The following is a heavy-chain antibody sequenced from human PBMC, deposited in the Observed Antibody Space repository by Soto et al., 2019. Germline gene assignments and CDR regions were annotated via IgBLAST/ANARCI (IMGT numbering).Heavy chain of an antibody. CDR3: ARINSDCFTSSCHFDY. CDR2: MNPKRGNA. V-gene: IGHV1-8*01. D-gene: IGHD2-2*01. CDR1: GYTFSNFD. J-gene: IGHJ4*02. Sequence: QEQLVQSGAEVKKPGASVKVSCKASGYTFSNFDINWVRQATGQGLEWMGWMNPKRGNAGYAQKFDGRVTMTRDTSISTAYMEVSSLRSEDTAVYYCARINSDCFTSSCHFDYWGQGTLVTVSS.